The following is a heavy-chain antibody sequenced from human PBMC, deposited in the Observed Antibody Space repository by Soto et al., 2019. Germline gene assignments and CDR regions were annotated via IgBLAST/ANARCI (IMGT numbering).Heavy chain of an antibody. J-gene: IGHJ5*02. D-gene: IGHD4-17*01. CDR3: AHRSSTGLFDP. CDR1: GFSLSTSGVG. Sequence: QITLKESGPTLVKPTQTLTLTCTFSGFSLSTSGVGVGWIRQPPGKALEWLALIYWNDDKRYSPSLKSRLTITKDTSKNLVGLTMTNMDPVDTATYYCAHRSSTGLFDPWGQGTLVTVSA. CDR2: IYWNDDK. V-gene: IGHV2-5*01.